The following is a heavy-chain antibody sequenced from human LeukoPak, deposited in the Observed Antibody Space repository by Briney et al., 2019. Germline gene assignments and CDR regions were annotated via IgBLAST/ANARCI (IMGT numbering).Heavy chain of an antibody. Sequence: ASVKVSCKASGYTFTSYDINWVRQATGQGLEWMGWINTNTGNPTYAQGFTGRFVFSLDTSVSTAYLQISSLKAEDTAVYYCARAVIDSSSFRFPYFDYWGQGTLVTVSS. CDR3: ARAVIDSSSFRFPYFDY. CDR1: GYTFTSYD. J-gene: IGHJ4*02. D-gene: IGHD6-6*01. CDR2: INTNTGNP. V-gene: IGHV7-4-1*02.